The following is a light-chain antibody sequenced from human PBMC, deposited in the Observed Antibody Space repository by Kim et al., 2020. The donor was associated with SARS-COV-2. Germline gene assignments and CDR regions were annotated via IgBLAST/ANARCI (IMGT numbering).Light chain of an antibody. Sequence: VSPGKTACITCSGDKWGDKFACWYQQKPGQSPVLVIYQDSRRPSGIPGRFSDSNCGNTATLTIGGTQAMDEADYYCQAWDSSTYVFGTGTKVTVL. V-gene: IGLV3-1*01. J-gene: IGLJ1*01. CDR3: QAWDSSTYV. CDR2: QDS. CDR1: KWGDKF.